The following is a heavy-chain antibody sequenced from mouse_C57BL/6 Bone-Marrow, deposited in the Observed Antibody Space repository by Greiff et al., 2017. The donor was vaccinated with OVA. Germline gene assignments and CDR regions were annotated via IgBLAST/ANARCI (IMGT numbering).Heavy chain of an antibody. V-gene: IGHV5-6*02. D-gene: IGHD1-1*01. J-gene: IGHJ1*03. Sequence: EVKLVESGGDLVKPGGSLKLSCAASGFTFSSYGMSWVRQTPDKRLEWVATISSGGSYTYYPDSVKGRFTISRDNAKNTLYLQMSSLKSEDTAMYYCARRGLYYGSSWWYFDVWGTGTTVTVSS. CDR2: ISSGGSYT. CDR3: ARRGLYYGSSWWYFDV. CDR1: GFTFSSYG.